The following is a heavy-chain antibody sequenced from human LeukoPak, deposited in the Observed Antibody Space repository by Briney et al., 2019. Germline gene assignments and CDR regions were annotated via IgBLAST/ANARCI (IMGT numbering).Heavy chain of an antibody. CDR1: GFTFSNSA. CDR3: ARGVAISSSGWYDTFDY. CDR2: ISTNGDRT. Sequence: GGSLRLSCAASGFTFSNSAVYWVRQAPGKGLEFVSVISTNGDRTYYADSVKGRFTISRDNSKNTLYLQMGSLRADDMGVYYCARGVAISSSGWYDTFDYWGQRALVTISS. V-gene: IGHV3-64*02. D-gene: IGHD6-19*01. J-gene: IGHJ4*02.